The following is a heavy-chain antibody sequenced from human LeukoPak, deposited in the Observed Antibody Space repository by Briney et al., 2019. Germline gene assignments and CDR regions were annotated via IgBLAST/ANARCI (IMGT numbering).Heavy chain of an antibody. CDR3: ARHGGDYTFDY. CDR1: GGSISSYY. D-gene: IGHD4-17*01. J-gene: IGHJ4*02. V-gene: IGHV4-59*08. Sequence: PSETLSLTCTVSGGSISSYYWSWIRQPPGKGLEWIGYMDYSGSTNYNPSLKSRVSISVDTSKNQSSLKLRSVTAADTAVYYCARHGGDYTFDYWGQGTLVTVSS. CDR2: MDYSGST.